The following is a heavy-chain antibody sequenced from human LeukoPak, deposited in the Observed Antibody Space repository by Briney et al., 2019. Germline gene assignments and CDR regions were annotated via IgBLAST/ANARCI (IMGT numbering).Heavy chain of an antibody. CDR2: VFYRGST. J-gene: IGHJ6*03. D-gene: IGHD6-6*01. CDR1: GGSISSFY. Sequence: PETLSLTCTVSGGSISSFYWKWIRPSAGEGLEWVGYVFYRGSTNYNPSLKSRITISLDTSKNQFSLKLSSVTAADTAVYYCATESRILSVSSSSYFYYIDVWGKGTTVTVSS. V-gene: IGHV4-59*01. CDR3: ATESRILSVSSSSYFYYIDV.